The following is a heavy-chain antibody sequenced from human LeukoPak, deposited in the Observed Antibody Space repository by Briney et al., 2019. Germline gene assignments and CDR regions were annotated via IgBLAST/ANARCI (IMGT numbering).Heavy chain of an antibody. D-gene: IGHD5-12*01. CDR1: GFTFSSSS. J-gene: IGHJ4*02. CDR3: AREIFSGLLYIDY. Sequence: GGSLRLSCAASGFTFSSSSISWVRQAPGKGLEWVSAITDAVGSTHYADSVKGRFTISSDNSKNTVYLQMNSLRPEDMAVYYCAREIFSGLLYIDYWGQGTLVTVSS. CDR2: ITDAVGST. V-gene: IGHV3-23*01.